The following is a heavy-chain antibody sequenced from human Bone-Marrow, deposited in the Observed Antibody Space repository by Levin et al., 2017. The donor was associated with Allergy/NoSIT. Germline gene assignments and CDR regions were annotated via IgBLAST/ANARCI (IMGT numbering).Heavy chain of an antibody. V-gene: IGHV3-23*01. J-gene: IGHJ4*02. CDR3: AKSPHPTRSSTFDY. CDR1: GFTFTNYA. D-gene: IGHD6-6*01. CDR2: IGGTGTT. Sequence: PGESLKISCAASGFTFTNYAMSWVRQAPGKGLEWVSGIGGTGTTYYADSVKGRFTISRDNSKNTVYLQMNSLRAEDVAVYYCAKSPHPTRSSTFDYWGQGTLVTVSS.